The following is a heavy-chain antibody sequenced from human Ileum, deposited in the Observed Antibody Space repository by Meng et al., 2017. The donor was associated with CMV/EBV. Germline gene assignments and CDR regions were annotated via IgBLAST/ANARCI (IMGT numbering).Heavy chain of an antibody. V-gene: IGHV1-2*02. CDR2: INPNSGST. J-gene: IGHJ4*02. CDR1: GYTFTNNI. CDR3: ARIIVSRGYSFDY. D-gene: IGHD5-18*01. Sequence: QVQLVQSGAEMKNPGASVKVSCKTSGYTFTNNIMNWVRQAPGQGLEWMGWINPNSGSTNYAQKFQGRVTMTRDTSISTAYMELNRLTSDDTATYFCARIIVSRGYSFDYWGQGTLVTVSS.